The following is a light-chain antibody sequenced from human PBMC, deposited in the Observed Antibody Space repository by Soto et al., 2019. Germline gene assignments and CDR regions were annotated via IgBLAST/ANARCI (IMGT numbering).Light chain of an antibody. Sequence: QSALAQPPSASGTPGQRVTISCSGSSSNIGANYVYWYQHLPGTAPKLLIHSNNQRPSGVPDRFSGSKSGTSASLAISGLRSDDEADYYCAAWDDSLSGYVFGTGTKVTVL. J-gene: IGLJ1*01. CDR3: AAWDDSLSGYV. V-gene: IGLV1-47*02. CDR2: SNN. CDR1: SSNIGANY.